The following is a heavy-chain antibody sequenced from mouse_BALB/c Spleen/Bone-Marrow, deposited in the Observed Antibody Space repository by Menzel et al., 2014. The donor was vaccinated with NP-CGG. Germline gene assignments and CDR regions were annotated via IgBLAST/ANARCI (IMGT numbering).Heavy chain of an antibody. CDR1: GYAFSISW. D-gene: IGHD4-1*01. CDR3: ARTGPFGY. Sequence: QVQLQQSGPELVKPGASVKISCKASGYAFSISWMSWVKQRPGQGLEWIGRVYPGDGDTNSNGKFKGKATLTADKSSSTAYMQLSSLTSLDSAVYFCARTGPFGYWGQGTLVTVSA. V-gene: IGHV1-82*01. CDR2: VYPGDGDT. J-gene: IGHJ3*01.